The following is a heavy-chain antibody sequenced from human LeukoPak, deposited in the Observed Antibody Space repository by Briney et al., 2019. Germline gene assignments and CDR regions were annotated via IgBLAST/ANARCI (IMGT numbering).Heavy chain of an antibody. J-gene: IGHJ4*02. CDR1: GFTFSSYG. CDR2: IRYDGSNK. CDR3: AKEGSSGWFLISAFDY. V-gene: IGHV3-30*02. D-gene: IGHD6-19*01. Sequence: GGSLRLSCAASGFTFSSYGMHWVRQAPGKGLEWVAFIRYDGSNKYYADSVKGRFTISRDNSKNTLYLQMNSLRAEDTAVYYCAKEGSSGWFLISAFDYWGQGTLVTVSS.